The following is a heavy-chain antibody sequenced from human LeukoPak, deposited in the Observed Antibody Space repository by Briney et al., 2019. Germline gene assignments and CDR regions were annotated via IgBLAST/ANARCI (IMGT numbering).Heavy chain of an antibody. J-gene: IGHJ6*03. Sequence: SETLSLTCTVSGYSISSGYYWGWIRQPPGKGLEWIGSIYHSGSTNYNPSLKSRVTISIETSKNQFSLRLSSVTAADTAVYYCARHWQLDPNYYYMDVWGKGTTVTVSS. V-gene: IGHV4-38-2*02. CDR2: IYHSGST. CDR3: ARHWQLDPNYYYMDV. CDR1: GYSISSGYY. D-gene: IGHD6-6*01.